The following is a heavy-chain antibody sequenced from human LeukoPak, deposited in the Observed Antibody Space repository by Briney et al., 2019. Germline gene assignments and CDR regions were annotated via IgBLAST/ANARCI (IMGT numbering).Heavy chain of an antibody. V-gene: IGHV4-4*07. Sequence: SETLSLTCSVSGASINSHYWTWIRQPAGKGLEWIGRIYISGSTNYSPSLMSRVTMSVDTSKNQISLNLISVTAADTAVYYCARALNPLPGTYYFDYWGQGTLVTVSS. CDR3: ARALNPLPGTYYFDY. D-gene: IGHD2-15*01. CDR2: IYISGST. CDR1: GASINSHY. J-gene: IGHJ4*02.